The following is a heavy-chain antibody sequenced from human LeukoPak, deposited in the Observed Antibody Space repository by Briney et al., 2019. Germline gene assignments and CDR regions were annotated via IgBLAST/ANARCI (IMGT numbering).Heavy chain of an antibody. Sequence: GGSLRLSCEVSGFTSSTAWLTWVRQAPGKGLEWVANIKQDGSEKYYVDSVKGRFTISRDNAKNSLYLEMNSLRAEGTAVYYCAREGYHYYYYGMDVWGQGTTVTVSS. J-gene: IGHJ6*02. D-gene: IGHD6-13*01. CDR1: GFTSSTAW. V-gene: IGHV3-7*01. CDR2: IKQDGSEK. CDR3: AREGYHYYYYGMDV.